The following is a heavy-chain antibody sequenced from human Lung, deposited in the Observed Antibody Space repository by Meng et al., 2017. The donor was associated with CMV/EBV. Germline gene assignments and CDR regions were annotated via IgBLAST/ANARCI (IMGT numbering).Heavy chain of an antibody. J-gene: IGHJ4*02. D-gene: IGHD1-26*01. V-gene: IGHV4-4*02. CDR1: GVSISSNIR. Sequence: QVRLQESGPGLVKPSGTLSLTFGVSGVSISSNIRWTWVRQPPGKGLEWIGDIDDSGSTNYNPSLNSRISISLDKSKNHFSLKVNSVTAADTAVYYCARGKQDAWELLAYWGQGALVTASS. CDR2: IDDSGST. CDR3: ARGKQDAWELLAY.